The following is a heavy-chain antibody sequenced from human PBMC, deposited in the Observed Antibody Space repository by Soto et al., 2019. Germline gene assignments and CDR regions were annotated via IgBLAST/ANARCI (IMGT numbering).Heavy chain of an antibody. Sequence: EVQLLESGGGLVQPGGSLSLSCAASGFTFSSYAMSWFRQAPGKGLEWVSAISGSGGSTYYADSVKGRFTISRDNSKNTLYLQMNSLRAEDTAVYYCAKDLGGWEPSLVEYWGQGTLVTVSS. J-gene: IGHJ4*02. CDR3: AKDLGGWEPSLVEY. V-gene: IGHV3-23*01. CDR2: ISGSGGST. D-gene: IGHD1-26*01. CDR1: GFTFSSYA.